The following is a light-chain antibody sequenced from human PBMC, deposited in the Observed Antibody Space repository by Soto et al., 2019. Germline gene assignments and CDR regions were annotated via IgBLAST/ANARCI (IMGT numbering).Light chain of an antibody. J-gene: IGLJ1*01. CDR1: SSDVGGYNY. CDR3: CSYAGSYTYV. CDR2: DVN. V-gene: IGLV2-11*01. Sequence: QSALTQPRSVSGSPGQSVTISCTGNSSDVGGYNYVSWYQQHPGKAPKLIIYDVNRRPSGVPDRFSGSKSGNTASLTISGLQAEDEADYYCCSYAGSYTYVFGTGTKVTVL.